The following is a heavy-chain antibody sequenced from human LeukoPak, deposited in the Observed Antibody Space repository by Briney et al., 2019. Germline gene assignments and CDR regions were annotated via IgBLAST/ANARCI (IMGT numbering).Heavy chain of an antibody. CDR2: IRYDGSNK. D-gene: IGHD5-12*01. J-gene: IGHJ6*03. Sequence: GGSLRLSCAASGFTFSSYGMHWVRQAPGKGLEWVAFIRYDGSNKYYADSVKGRFTISRDNSKNTLYLQMNSLRAEDTAVYYCGHSGYDGYCYMDVWGKGTTVTISS. V-gene: IGHV3-30*02. CDR1: GFTFSSYG. CDR3: GHSGYDGYCYMDV.